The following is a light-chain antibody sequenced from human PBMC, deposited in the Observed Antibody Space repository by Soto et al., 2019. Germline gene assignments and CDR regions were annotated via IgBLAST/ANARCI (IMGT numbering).Light chain of an antibody. V-gene: IGKV4-1*01. Sequence: DIVMTQSPDSLAVYLGERATINCKSSQTLLYTSNNKSYLAWYQQKAGQPPKLLFFWASSRESGVPDRFSTSGTETDFTLTISSLQAEDVAVYFCQQYATTPRTFGQGTRVEIK. CDR2: WAS. CDR3: QQYATTPRT. CDR1: QTLLYTSNNKSY. J-gene: IGKJ1*01.